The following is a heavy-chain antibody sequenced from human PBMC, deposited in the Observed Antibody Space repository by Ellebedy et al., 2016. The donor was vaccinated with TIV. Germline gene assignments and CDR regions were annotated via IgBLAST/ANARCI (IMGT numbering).Heavy chain of an antibody. V-gene: IGHV3-7*03. D-gene: IGHD3-10*01. J-gene: IGHJ4*02. Sequence: PGGSLRLSWAASGFTFSDYWMNWVRQAPGKGLEWVANIKPGGNEKFYVGSVVGRFTISRDNANNSLYLQMDSLRAEDTAVYYCATDEGIYWGQGTLVTVSS. CDR2: IKPGGNEK. CDR3: ATDEGIY. CDR1: GFTFSDYW.